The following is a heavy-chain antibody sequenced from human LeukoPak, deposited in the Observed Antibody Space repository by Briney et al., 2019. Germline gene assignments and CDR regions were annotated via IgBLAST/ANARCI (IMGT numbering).Heavy chain of an antibody. CDR1: GDSISSYH. V-gene: IGHV4-59*01. Sequence: SETLSLTCSVSGDSISSYHWSWIRQPPGKGLEWVGYISDGGSTKYNSSLKSRVTMSMDTSKNKFSLNLSSVTAADTAVYYCARVGRGDHTWGSYSFDYWGQGTLVTVSS. J-gene: IGHJ4*02. CDR3: ARVGRGDHTWGSYSFDY. CDR2: ISDGGST. D-gene: IGHD3-16*01.